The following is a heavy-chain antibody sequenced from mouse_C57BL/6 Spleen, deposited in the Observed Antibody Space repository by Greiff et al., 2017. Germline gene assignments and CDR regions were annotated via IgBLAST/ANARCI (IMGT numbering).Heavy chain of an antibody. V-gene: IGHV1-9*01. Sequence: QVQLQQSGAELMKPGASVKLSCKATGYTFTGYWIEWVKQRPGHGLEWIGEILPGSGSTNYNEKFKGKATFTADTSSNTAYMQLSSLTTADSAIYYCARGKFITTVVAPRYAMDYWGQGTSVTVSS. CDR3: ARGKFITTVVAPRYAMDY. D-gene: IGHD1-1*01. CDR1: GYTFTGYW. J-gene: IGHJ4*01. CDR2: ILPGSGST.